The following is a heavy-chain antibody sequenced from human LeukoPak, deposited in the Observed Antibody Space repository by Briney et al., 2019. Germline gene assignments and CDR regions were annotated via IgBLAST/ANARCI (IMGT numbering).Heavy chain of an antibody. Sequence: PGGSLRLSCAASGFTFSSYAMHWVRQAPGKGLEWVAVVSYDGANKYYADSVKGRFTISRDNAKNTLYLQMNSLRVEDTAVYYCARDQLEPSRWFDYWGQGTLVTVSS. J-gene: IGHJ4*02. V-gene: IGHV3-30-3*01. D-gene: IGHD1-1*01. CDR1: GFTFSSYA. CDR3: ARDQLEPSRWFDY. CDR2: VSYDGANK.